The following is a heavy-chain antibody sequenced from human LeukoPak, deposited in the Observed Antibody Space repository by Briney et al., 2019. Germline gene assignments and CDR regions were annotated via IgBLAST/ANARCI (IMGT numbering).Heavy chain of an antibody. J-gene: IGHJ4*02. CDR2: VHYTGST. Sequence: PSGTLSLTCTVSGGSVSRSTSYWGWIRRPPGKGLEWIASVHYTGSTFYNPSLKSRVAISLDTSKTQFSLNLRSVTAADTAVYYCARHSSHEAGRYYDPLGYWGQGTLVTVSS. CDR1: GGSVSRSTSY. V-gene: IGHV4-39*01. D-gene: IGHD3-10*01. CDR3: ARHSSHEAGRYYDPLGY.